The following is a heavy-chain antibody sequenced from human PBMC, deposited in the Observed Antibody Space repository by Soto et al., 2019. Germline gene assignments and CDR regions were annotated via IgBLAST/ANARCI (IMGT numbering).Heavy chain of an antibody. V-gene: IGHV1-2*04. Sequence: ASVKVSCKASGYTFTGYYMHWVRQAPGQGLEWMGWINPNSGGTNYAQKFQGWVTMTRDTSISTAYMELSRLRSDDTAVYYCARGSGMTVNYYYYYMDVWGKGTTVTVSS. CDR2: INPNSGGT. D-gene: IGHD1-26*01. J-gene: IGHJ6*03. CDR1: GYTFTGYY. CDR3: ARGSGMTVNYYYYYMDV.